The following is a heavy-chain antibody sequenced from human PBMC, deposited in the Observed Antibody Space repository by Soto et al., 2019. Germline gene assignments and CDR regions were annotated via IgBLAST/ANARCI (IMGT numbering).Heavy chain of an antibody. J-gene: IGHJ6*02. D-gene: IGHD3-9*01. CDR3: ARDHNDILTGLYYYYGMDV. CDR1: GFTFSSYS. Sequence: GGSLRLSCAASGFTFSSYSMNWVRQAPGKGLEWVSSISSSSSYIYYADSVKGRFTISRDNAKNSLYLQMNSLRAEDTAVYYCARDHNDILTGLYYYYGMDVWGQGTTVTVSS. V-gene: IGHV3-21*01. CDR2: ISSSSSYI.